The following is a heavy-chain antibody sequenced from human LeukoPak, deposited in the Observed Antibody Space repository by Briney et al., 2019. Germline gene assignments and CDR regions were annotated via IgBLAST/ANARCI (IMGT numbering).Heavy chain of an antibody. CDR1: GGSISSYY. CDR2: IYTSGST. D-gene: IGHD3-9*01. Sequence: SETLSLTCTVSGGSISSYYWSWIRQPAGKGLEWIGRIYTSGSTNYNPSLKSRVTMSVDTSKNQFSLKLSSVTAADTAVYYCARDYLVNYDILTGPFDPWGQGTLVTVSS. V-gene: IGHV4-4*07. J-gene: IGHJ5*02. CDR3: ARDYLVNYDILTGPFDP.